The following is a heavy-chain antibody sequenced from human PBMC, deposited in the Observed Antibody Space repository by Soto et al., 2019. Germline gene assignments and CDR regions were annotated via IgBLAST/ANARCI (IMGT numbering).Heavy chain of an antibody. CDR3: ARDSSSGWYAYFDY. CDR2: ISSSSSYI. CDR1: GFTFSSYS. Sequence: GGSLRLSCVASGFTFSSYSMNWVRQAPGKGLEWVSSISSSSSYIYYADSVKGRFTISRDNAKNSLYLQMNSLRAEDTAVYYCARDSSSGWYAYFDYWGQGTLVTVSS. V-gene: IGHV3-21*01. J-gene: IGHJ4*02. D-gene: IGHD6-19*01.